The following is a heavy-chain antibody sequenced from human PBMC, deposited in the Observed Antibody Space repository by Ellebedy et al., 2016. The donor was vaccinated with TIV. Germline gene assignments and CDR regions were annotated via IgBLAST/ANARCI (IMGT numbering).Heavy chain of an antibody. CDR3: AKGSSSGFNYDRVGFEY. CDR1: GFTFSTFA. CDR2: ISADGSST. Sequence: GGSLRLSCAASGFTFSTFAMHWVRQAPGKGLEWLSVISADGSSTYHADSVKARFTITRDNSKNTLYLQMNRLRTEDTAVYFCAKGSSSGFNYDRVGFEYWGQGTLVTVSS. D-gene: IGHD3-16*01. J-gene: IGHJ4*02. V-gene: IGHV3-23*01.